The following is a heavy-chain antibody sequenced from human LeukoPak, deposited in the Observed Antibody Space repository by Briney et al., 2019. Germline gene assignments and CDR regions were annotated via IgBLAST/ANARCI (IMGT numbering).Heavy chain of an antibody. CDR3: CRGIAVAGIPNFDY. V-gene: IGHV1-2*06. CDR2: INPNSGGT. J-gene: IGHJ4*02. CDR1: GYTFTGYY. Sequence: ASVKVSCKASGYTFTGYYMHWVRQAPGQGLGWMGRINPNSGGTNYAQKFQGRVTMTRDTSISTAYTEVSRLRSDDTAVYYCCRGIAVAGIPNFDYWGQGTLVTVSS. D-gene: IGHD6-19*01.